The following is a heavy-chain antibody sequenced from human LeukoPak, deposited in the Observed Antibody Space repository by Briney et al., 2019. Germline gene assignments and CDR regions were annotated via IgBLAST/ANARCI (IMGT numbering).Heavy chain of an antibody. CDR2: INPNSGGT. J-gene: IGHJ4*02. CDR1: GYTFTGYY. Sequence: ASVKASCKASGYTFTGYYMHRVRQAPGQGLEWMGWINPNSGGTNYAQKFQGRVTMTRDTSISTAYMELSRLRSDDTAVYYCARAAPKIVGATPDYWGQGTLVTVSS. V-gene: IGHV1-2*02. D-gene: IGHD1-26*01. CDR3: ARAAPKIVGATPDY.